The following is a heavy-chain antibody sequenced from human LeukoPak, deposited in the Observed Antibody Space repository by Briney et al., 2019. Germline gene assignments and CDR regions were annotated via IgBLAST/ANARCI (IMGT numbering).Heavy chain of an antibody. CDR2: ISAYNGNT. CDR1: GYTFTSYG. V-gene: IGHV1-18*01. CDR3: ARGNYDFWSGYFGYYFDY. D-gene: IGHD3-3*01. Sequence: ASVKVSCKASGYTFTSYGISWVRQAPGQGLEWMGWISAYNGNTNYAQKLQGRVTMTTDTSTSTAYMELRSLRSDDTAAYYCARGNYDFWSGYFGYYFDYWGQGTLVTVSS. J-gene: IGHJ4*02.